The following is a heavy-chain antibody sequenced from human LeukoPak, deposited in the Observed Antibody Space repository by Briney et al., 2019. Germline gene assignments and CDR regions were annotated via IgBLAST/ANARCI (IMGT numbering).Heavy chain of an antibody. D-gene: IGHD3-10*01. V-gene: IGHV3-23*01. CDR3: ARDRGSTAVVRGVNHC. J-gene: IGHJ4*02. CDR2: ISGSGGST. CDR1: GFTFSSYA. Sequence: GGSLRLSCAASGFTFSSYAMSWVRQAPGKGLEWVSAISGSGGSTYYADSVKGRFTVSRDNAKNSLYLQMSSLRAEDTAVYYCARDRGSTAVVRGVNHCWGQGTLVTVSS.